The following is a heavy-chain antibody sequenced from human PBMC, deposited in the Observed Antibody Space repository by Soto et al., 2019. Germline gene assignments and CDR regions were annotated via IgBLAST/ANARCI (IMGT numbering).Heavy chain of an antibody. Sequence: GASVKVSCKASGGTFSSYAISWVRQAPGQGLEWMGGIIPIFGTANYAQKFQGRVTITADESTSTAYMELSSLRSEDTAVYYCAKKAPRGYSGYDFSYYYCYGMDGWGQGTTVTVAS. CDR3: AKKAPRGYSGYDFSYYYCYGMDG. CDR1: GGTFSSYA. D-gene: IGHD5-12*01. V-gene: IGHV1-69*13. CDR2: IIPIFGTA. J-gene: IGHJ6*02.